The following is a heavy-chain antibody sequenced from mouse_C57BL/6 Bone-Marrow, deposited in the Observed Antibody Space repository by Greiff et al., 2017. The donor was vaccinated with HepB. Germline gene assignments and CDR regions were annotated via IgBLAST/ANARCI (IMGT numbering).Heavy chain of an antibody. J-gene: IGHJ1*03. CDR3: ARRLSTVVAHEGYWYFDV. Sequence: EVQLQQSVAELVRPGASVKLSCTASGFNIKNTYMHWVKQRPEQGLEWIGRIDPANGNTKYAPKFQGKATITADTSSNTAYLQLSSLTSEDTAIYYCARRLSTVVAHEGYWYFDVWGTGTTVTVSS. CDR1: GFNIKNTY. V-gene: IGHV14-3*01. D-gene: IGHD1-1*01. CDR2: IDPANGNT.